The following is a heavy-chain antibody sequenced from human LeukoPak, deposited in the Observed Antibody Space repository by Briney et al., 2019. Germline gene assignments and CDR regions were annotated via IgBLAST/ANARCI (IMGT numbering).Heavy chain of an antibody. CDR2: ISWNSGSI. CDR3: AKVWDNSSGYYYVGHFDY. D-gene: IGHD3-22*01. V-gene: IGHV3-9*03. Sequence: QPGGSLRLSCAASGFTFDDYAMHWVRQAPGKGLECVSGISWNSGSIGYADSVKGRFTISRDYAKNSLYLQINSLRAEDMSLYYCAKVWDNSSGYYYVGHFDYWLERTVVTVSS. J-gene: IGHJ4*02. CDR1: GFTFDDYA.